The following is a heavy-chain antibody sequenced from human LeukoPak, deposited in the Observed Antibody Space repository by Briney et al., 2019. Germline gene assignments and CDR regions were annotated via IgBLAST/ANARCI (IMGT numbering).Heavy chain of an antibody. Sequence: ASVKVSCKASGYTFTSYAMNWVRQAPGQGLEWMGWINTNTGNPTYAQGFTGRFVFSLDTSVSTAYLQISSLKAEDTAMYYCARDLRVWQQRYGMDVWGQGTTVTVSS. CDR3: ARDLRVWQQRYGMDV. V-gene: IGHV7-4-1*02. D-gene: IGHD6-13*01. J-gene: IGHJ6*02. CDR2: INTNTGNP. CDR1: GYTFTSYA.